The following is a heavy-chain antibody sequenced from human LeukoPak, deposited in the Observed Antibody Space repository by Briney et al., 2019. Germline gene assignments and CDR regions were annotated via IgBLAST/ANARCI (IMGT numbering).Heavy chain of an antibody. CDR2: ISGSGGST. J-gene: IGHJ4*02. CDR3: AKATTSYFDY. V-gene: IGHV3-23*01. Sequence: GGSLRLSCAASGFTFSSYAMSWVRQAPGKGLEWVSAISGSGGSTYYADSVKGRFTISRDNSKHTLSLQMNSLRAEDTAVYYCAKATTSYFDYWGQGTLVTVSS. D-gene: IGHD1/OR15-1a*01. CDR1: GFTFSSYA.